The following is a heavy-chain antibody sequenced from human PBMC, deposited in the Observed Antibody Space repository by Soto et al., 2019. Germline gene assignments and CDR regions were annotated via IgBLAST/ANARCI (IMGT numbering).Heavy chain of an antibody. CDR3: VKDRSDTWSFDY. J-gene: IGHJ4*02. Sequence: QVPLVESGGGVVQPGRSLRLSCSASGFIYSSCAMHWVRQVPGKGLEWLAVVSHDGTLYPYADSVKGRFIISRDNSRKMLYLQMNSLRPDDTAVYYCVKDRSDTWSFDYWGQGTLVTVSS. D-gene: IGHD2-8*02. CDR2: VSHDGTLY. V-gene: IGHV3-30*18. CDR1: GFIYSSCA.